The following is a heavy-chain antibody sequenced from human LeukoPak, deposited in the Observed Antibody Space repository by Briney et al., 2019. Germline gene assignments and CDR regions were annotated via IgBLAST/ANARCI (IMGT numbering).Heavy chain of an antibody. CDR3: ARVAAAGVDWYFDL. V-gene: IGHV3-74*01. Sequence: GGSLRLSCAASGFTFSSYWMHWVRQAPGKGLVWVSRINSDGSSTSYADSVKGRFTISRDNAKNTLYLQMNSLRAEDTAVYYRARVAAAGVDWYFDLWGRGTLVTVSS. D-gene: IGHD6-13*01. CDR2: INSDGSST. J-gene: IGHJ2*01. CDR1: GFTFSSYW.